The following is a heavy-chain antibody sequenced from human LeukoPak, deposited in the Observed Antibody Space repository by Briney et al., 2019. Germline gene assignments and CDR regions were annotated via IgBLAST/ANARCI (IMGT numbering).Heavy chain of an antibody. CDR3: ARDLVTPLRFLERLLVPHDAFDI. CDR2: ISAYNGNT. Sequence: ASVKVSCKASGYTFTSYGISWVRQAPGQGLEWMGWISAYNGNTNYAQKLQGRVTMTTDTSTSTAYMELRSLRSDDTAAYYCARDLVTPLRFLERLLVPHDAFDIWGQGTMVTVSS. J-gene: IGHJ3*02. V-gene: IGHV1-18*01. CDR1: GYTFTSYG. D-gene: IGHD3-3*01.